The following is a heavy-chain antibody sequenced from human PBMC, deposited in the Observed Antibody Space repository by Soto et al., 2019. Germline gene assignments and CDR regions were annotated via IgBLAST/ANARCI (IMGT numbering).Heavy chain of an antibody. CDR1: GFTFSSYA. J-gene: IGHJ6*02. Sequence: PGGSLRLSCAASGFTFSSYAMSWVRQAPGKGLEWVSAISGSGGSTYYADSAKGRLTISRDNSKNTLYLQMNSLRAEDTAVYYCARALPAAMSYYYYGMDVWGQGTTVTVSS. CDR2: ISGSGGST. CDR3: ARALPAAMSYYYYGMDV. V-gene: IGHV3-23*01. D-gene: IGHD2-2*01.